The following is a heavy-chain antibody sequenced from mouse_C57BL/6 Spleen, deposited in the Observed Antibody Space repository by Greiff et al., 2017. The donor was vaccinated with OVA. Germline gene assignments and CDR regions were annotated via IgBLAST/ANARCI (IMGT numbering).Heavy chain of an antibody. J-gene: IGHJ2*01. Sequence: EVKLVESGGDLVKPGGSLKLSCAASGFTFSSYGMSWVRQTPDKRLEWVATISSGGSYTYYPDSVKGRFTISRDNAKNTLYLQMSSLKSEDTAMYYCARHGGDSDYFDYWGQGTTLTVSS. D-gene: IGHD3-1*01. CDR1: GFTFSSYG. CDR2: ISSGGSYT. CDR3: ARHGGDSDYFDY. V-gene: IGHV5-6*01.